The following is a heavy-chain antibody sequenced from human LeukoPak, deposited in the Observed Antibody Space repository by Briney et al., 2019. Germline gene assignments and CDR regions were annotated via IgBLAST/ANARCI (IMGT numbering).Heavy chain of an antibody. Sequence: GRSLRLSCAASGFTFDDYAMHWVRQAPGKGLEWVSGISWISGSIGYADSVKGRFTISRDNAKNSLYLQMNSLRAEDTALYYCAKATGYSYGTGYFDYWGQGTLVTVSS. V-gene: IGHV3-9*01. D-gene: IGHD5-18*01. CDR2: ISWISGSI. CDR1: GFTFDDYA. CDR3: AKATGYSYGTGYFDY. J-gene: IGHJ4*02.